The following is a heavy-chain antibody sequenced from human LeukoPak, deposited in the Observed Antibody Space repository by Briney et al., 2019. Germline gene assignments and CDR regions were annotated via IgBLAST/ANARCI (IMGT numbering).Heavy chain of an antibody. Sequence: GGSLRLSCAVSGFTFTNYAMSWVRQAPGKGLEWVSAVSSSGYSTYYADSVKGRFTLSRDNSKNTLYLQMNGLRAEDTAVYYCVWEPYARLDYWGQGTLVTVSS. V-gene: IGHV3-23*01. J-gene: IGHJ4*02. CDR3: VWEPYARLDY. CDR2: VSSSGYST. CDR1: GFTFTNYA. D-gene: IGHD1-26*01.